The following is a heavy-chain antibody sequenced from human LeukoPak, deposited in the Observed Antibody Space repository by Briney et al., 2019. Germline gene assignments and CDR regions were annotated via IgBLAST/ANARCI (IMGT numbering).Heavy chain of an antibody. CDR1: GFTFSSYA. J-gene: IGHJ4*02. CDR3: AKDLRYYYDSSGYKEDRYFDY. D-gene: IGHD3-22*01. V-gene: IGHV3-30-3*01. Sequence: GGSLRLSCAASGFTFSSYAMHWVRQAPGKGLEWVAVISYDGSNKYYADSVKGRFTISRDNSENTLYLQMNSLRAEDTAVYYCAKDLRYYYDSSGYKEDRYFDYWGQGTLVAVSS. CDR2: ISYDGSNK.